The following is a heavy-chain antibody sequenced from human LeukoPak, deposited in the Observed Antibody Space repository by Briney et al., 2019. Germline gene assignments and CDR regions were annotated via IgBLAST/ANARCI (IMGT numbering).Heavy chain of an antibody. CDR1: GFTFASYS. CDR2: ISGDSTYI. Sequence: GGSLRLSCAASGFTFASYSMNWVRQAPGKGLEWVSSISGDSTYIYNAGSVKGRFTISRDNAQESLYLQMISLGADDTAVYYCARVSGRLERQSDLDYWGQGTLVIVSS. V-gene: IGHV3-21*01. D-gene: IGHD1-1*01. CDR3: ARVSGRLERQSDLDY. J-gene: IGHJ4*02.